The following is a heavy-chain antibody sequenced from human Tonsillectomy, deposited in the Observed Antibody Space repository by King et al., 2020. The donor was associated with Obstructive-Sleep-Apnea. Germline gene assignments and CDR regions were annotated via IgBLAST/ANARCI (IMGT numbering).Heavy chain of an antibody. CDR3: ASNPGIASY. CDR2: IFYSGRT. Sequence: LQLQESGPGLVKPSETLSLTCTVSGGSISSSSYYWGWIRQPPGKGPEWIGSIFYSGRTYYNPAPNSRVTLSVDTSKNQFSLKLSSVTAADTAVYYCASNPGIASYWGQGTLVTVSS. D-gene: IGHD6-13*01. V-gene: IGHV4-39*01. CDR1: GGSISSSSYY. J-gene: IGHJ4*02.